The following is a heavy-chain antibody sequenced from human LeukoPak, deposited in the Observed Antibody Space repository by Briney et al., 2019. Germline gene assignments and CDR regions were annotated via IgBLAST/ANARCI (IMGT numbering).Heavy chain of an antibody. J-gene: IGHJ5*02. Sequence: GASVKVSCKPSTHTFTDYYVHWVRQAPGQGLEWMGWINPKSGGTKFAQKVQGRVTMTRDTSISTVYMEMSRLRSDDTAIYYCAGLSNVAARPGWFDPWGQGTLVTVSS. D-gene: IGHD6-6*01. CDR3: AGLSNVAARPGWFDP. CDR2: INPKSGGT. CDR1: THTFTDYY. V-gene: IGHV1-2*02.